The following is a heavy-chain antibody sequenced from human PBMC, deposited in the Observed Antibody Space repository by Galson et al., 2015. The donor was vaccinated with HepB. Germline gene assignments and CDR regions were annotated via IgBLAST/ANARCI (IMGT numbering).Heavy chain of an antibody. CDR3: ARDYYDISGYYQDYYYYGMDV. D-gene: IGHD3-22*01. Sequence: SVKVSCKASGYTFSNYGISWVRQAHGQGLEWMGWISAHNGNTHYAQKIQGRVIMTTDTSTSTAYMDLRSLRSDDTAVYYCARDYYDISGYYQDYYYYGMDVWGQGTTVTVSS. CDR1: GYTFSNYG. V-gene: IGHV1-18*04. J-gene: IGHJ6*02. CDR2: ISAHNGNT.